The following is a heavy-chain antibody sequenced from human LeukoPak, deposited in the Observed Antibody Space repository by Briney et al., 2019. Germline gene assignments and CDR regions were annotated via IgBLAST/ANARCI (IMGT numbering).Heavy chain of an antibody. Sequence: PGRSLRLSCAASGFTFSSYAMHWVRQAPGKGLEWVAVISYDGSNKYYADSVKGRFTISRDNSKNTLYLQMNSLRAEDTAVYYCARALGSYYSYYFDYWGQGTLVTVSS. D-gene: IGHD1-26*01. J-gene: IGHJ4*02. CDR3: ARALGSYYSYYFDY. CDR2: ISYDGSNK. CDR1: GFTFSSYA. V-gene: IGHV3-30-3*01.